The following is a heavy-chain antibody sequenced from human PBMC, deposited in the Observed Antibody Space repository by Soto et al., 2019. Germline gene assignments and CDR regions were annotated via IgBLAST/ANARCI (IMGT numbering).Heavy chain of an antibody. CDR2: VTGSAGSS. D-gene: IGHD2-8*01. CDR3: AKGYCTNGVCYFDY. Sequence: PGGSLRLSCAASGFTFSSYAMSWVRQAPGKGLEWVSTVTGSAGSSYYADSVRGRFSTSRDNSKNTLYLEMNSLRAEDTAVYYCAKGYCTNGVCYFDYWGQGTLVTVSS. J-gene: IGHJ4*02. CDR1: GFTFSSYA. V-gene: IGHV3-23*01.